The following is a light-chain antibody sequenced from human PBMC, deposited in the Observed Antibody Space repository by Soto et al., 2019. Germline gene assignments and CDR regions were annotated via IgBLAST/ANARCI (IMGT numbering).Light chain of an antibody. CDR3: QRYNSAPWT. J-gene: IGKJ1*01. CDR2: AAS. V-gene: IGKV1-27*01. Sequence: DIQMTQSPASLSASVGDRVIITCRASQGISNDLALYQQKPGKAPKLLIYAASTLESGVPSRFSGSGSGTDFTLSISSLQPEAVATYYCQRYNSAPWTFGQGTKVEIK. CDR1: QGISND.